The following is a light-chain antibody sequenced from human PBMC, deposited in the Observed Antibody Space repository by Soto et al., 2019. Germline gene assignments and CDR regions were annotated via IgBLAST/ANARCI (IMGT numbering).Light chain of an antibody. CDR2: GAS. CDR3: QQYNNWPPYA. CDR1: QSVNSD. J-gene: IGKJ2*01. Sequence: EIVLTQSPATLSVSPGDRATLSCRASQSVNSDLAWYQQKPGQAPRLLIYGASTRATGIPTRFSGSGSGTEFTLTISSLQSADFAVYYCQQYNNWPPYAFGQGTKVDIK. V-gene: IGKV3-15*01.